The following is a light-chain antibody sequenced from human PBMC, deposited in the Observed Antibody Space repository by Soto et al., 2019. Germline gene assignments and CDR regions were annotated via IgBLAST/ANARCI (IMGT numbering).Light chain of an antibody. CDR3: QQYSNGPRT. V-gene: IGKV3-15*01. CDR1: QSISNN. J-gene: IGKJ1*01. CDR2: GAS. Sequence: EIVMTQSPATLSVSPGERATLSCRAGQSISNNLAWYQQKPGQAPRLLIYGASTRATGIPARFTGSGSGTEFTLTISSLQSEDFAVYYSQQYSNGPRTFGQGTKVEIK.